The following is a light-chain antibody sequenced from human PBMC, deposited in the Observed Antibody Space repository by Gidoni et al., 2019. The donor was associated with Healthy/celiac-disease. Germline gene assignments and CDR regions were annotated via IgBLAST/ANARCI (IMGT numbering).Light chain of an antibody. Sequence: DIQMTQSPSSLSASVGDRVTITCQASQDISHYLNWYQQKPGKAPKLLIYDASNLETGVPSRFSGSGSGTDFTFTISSLQPEDIATYYCQQYDNLPPGITFGPGTKVDIK. CDR3: QQYDNLPPGIT. CDR1: QDISHY. J-gene: IGKJ3*01. V-gene: IGKV1-33*01. CDR2: DAS.